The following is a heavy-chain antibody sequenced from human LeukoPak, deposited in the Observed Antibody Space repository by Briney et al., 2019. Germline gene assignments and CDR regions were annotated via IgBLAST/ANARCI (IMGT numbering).Heavy chain of an antibody. Sequence: ASVKFSCKASGYTFTGYYMHWVRQAPGQGLEWVGWINPNSGGTNYAQKFQGRVTMTRDTSISTAYMELSRLRSDDTAVYYCARDQGWRDIVVVPAAIRHAFDIWGQGTMVTVSS. CDR2: INPNSGGT. CDR1: GYTFTGYY. J-gene: IGHJ3*02. CDR3: ARDQGWRDIVVVPAAIRHAFDI. D-gene: IGHD2-2*02. V-gene: IGHV1-2*02.